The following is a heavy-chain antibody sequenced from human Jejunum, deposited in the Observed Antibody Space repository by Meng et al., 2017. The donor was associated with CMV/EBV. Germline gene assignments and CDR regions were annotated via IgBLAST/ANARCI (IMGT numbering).Heavy chain of an antibody. Sequence: QVQLVQSGAEVKKPGSSVKVSGXXSGGTFSSYAISWVRQAPGQGLEWMGGIIPILGIANYAQKFQGRVTITADKSTSTAYMELSSLRSEDTAVYYCAREIVVVPAALNWFDPWGQGTLVTVSS. CDR1: GGTFSSYA. J-gene: IGHJ5*02. CDR3: AREIVVVPAALNWFDP. CDR2: IIPILGIA. V-gene: IGHV1-69*10. D-gene: IGHD2-2*01.